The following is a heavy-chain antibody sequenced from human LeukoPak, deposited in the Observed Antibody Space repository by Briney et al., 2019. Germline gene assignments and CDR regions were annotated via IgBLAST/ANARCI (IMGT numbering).Heavy chain of an antibody. Sequence: GGSLRLSCVASAFTLSNYGINWVRQAPGKGLEWVSYISSTSSAKNYADSVKGRFTISRDNAKNSLYLQMNSLRGEDTAVYYCARGGAARPDYWGQGTLVTVSS. CDR3: ARGGAARPDY. CDR2: ISSTSSAK. J-gene: IGHJ4*02. V-gene: IGHV3-48*01. D-gene: IGHD6-6*01. CDR1: AFTLSNYG.